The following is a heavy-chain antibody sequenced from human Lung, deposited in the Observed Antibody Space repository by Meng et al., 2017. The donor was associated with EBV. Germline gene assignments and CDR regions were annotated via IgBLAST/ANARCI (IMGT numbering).Heavy chain of an antibody. CDR3: AVTRYCSGGSCFDY. V-gene: IGHV4-34*01. CDR2: INHSGST. Sequence: VQLQQWGAGLLMPSETLSLTWAVYGGSFSGYYWSWIRQPPGKGLEWIGEINHSGSTNYNPSLKSRVTISVDTSKNQFSLKLSPVTAADTAVYYCAVTRYCSGGSCFDYWGQGTLVTVSS. J-gene: IGHJ4*02. CDR1: GGSFSGYY. D-gene: IGHD2-15*01.